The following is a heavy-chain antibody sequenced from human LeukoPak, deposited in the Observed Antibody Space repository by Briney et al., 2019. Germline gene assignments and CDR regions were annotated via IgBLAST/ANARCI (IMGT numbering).Heavy chain of an antibody. CDR2: IYYSGST. CDR1: GGSISRSSYY. D-gene: IGHD3-22*01. J-gene: IGHJ4*02. V-gene: IGHV4-39*01. Sequence: SETLSLTCTVSGGSISRSSYYWGWIRQPPGKGLEWIGSIYYSGSTYYNPSLKSRVTISVDTSKNQFSLKLSSVTAADKAVYYCARRTYYYDSSGYIPIYYFDYWGQGTLVTVSS. CDR3: ARRTYYYDSSGYIPIYYFDY.